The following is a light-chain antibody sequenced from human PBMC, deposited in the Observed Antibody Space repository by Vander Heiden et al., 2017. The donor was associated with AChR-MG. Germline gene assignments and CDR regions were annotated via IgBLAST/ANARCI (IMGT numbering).Light chain of an antibody. V-gene: IGLV4-69*01. CDR1: TGFDTYG. Sequence: QLVLTQPPFASASLRASTRLTCTLQTGFDTYGVAWYQQQPGKSPRFLMKINTAGRHSKGDGIPDRFSVSSSGSERFLTLSRLQSEDEADYYCQSWGTGTVFGGGTKLTVL. CDR3: QSWGTGTV. CDR2: INTAGRH. J-gene: IGLJ2*01.